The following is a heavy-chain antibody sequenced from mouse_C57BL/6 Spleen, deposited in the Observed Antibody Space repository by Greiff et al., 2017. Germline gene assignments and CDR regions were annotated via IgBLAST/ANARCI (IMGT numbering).Heavy chain of an antibody. CDR2: IYPGDGDT. J-gene: IGHJ2*01. CDR3: ARDDGYYGDYFDY. V-gene: IGHV1-82*01. Sequence: VQRVESGPELVKPGASVKISCKASGYAFSSSWMNWVKQRPGKGLAWIGRIYPGDGDTNYNGKFKGKATLTADKSSSTADMQLSSLTSEDSAVYFCARDDGYYGDYFDYWGQGTTLTVSS. D-gene: IGHD2-3*01. CDR1: GYAFSSSW.